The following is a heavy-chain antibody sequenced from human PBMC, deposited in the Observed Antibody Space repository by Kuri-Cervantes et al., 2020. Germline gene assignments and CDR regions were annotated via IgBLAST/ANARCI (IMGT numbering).Heavy chain of an antibody. D-gene: IGHD3-22*01. CDR2: INPDGSDT. Sequence: GESLKISCAASGFTFSAFHMTWVRQAPGRGLEWVANINPDGSDTYYVDSVKGRFTISRDNADNSLFLQMNSLRAEDTAVYYCARGSTPLSYYFDSSGGFDYWGLGTLVTVSS. J-gene: IGHJ4*02. CDR3: ARGSTPLSYYFDSSGGFDY. CDR1: GFTFSAFH. V-gene: IGHV3-7*04.